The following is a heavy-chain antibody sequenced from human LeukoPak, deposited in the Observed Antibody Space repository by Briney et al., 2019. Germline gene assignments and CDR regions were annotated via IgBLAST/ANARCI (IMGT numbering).Heavy chain of an antibody. Sequence: PSETLSLTCAVYGGSFSGYYWSWIRQPPGKGLEWIGEINHSGSTNYNPSLKSRVTISVDASKNQISLKLSSVTAADTAVYYCAYSTIFGVVIRYYWGQGTLVTVSS. V-gene: IGHV4-34*01. CDR1: GGSFSGYY. D-gene: IGHD3-3*01. CDR2: INHSGST. J-gene: IGHJ4*02. CDR3: AYSTIFGVVIRYY.